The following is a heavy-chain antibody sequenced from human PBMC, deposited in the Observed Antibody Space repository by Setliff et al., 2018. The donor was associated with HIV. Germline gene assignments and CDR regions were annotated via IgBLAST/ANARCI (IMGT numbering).Heavy chain of an antibody. D-gene: IGHD6-19*01. J-gene: IGHJ4*01. CDR3: ARNQGDSSGWYAGDF. Sequence: ASVKVSCKTSGGTFRSQAISWVRQAPGQGLEWMGVINTSGGSAGYAEKFRGRVTMTRDTSTNTVYMDLRNLRSEDTAVYYCARNQGDSSGWYAGDFWGHGTLVTVSS. V-gene: IGHV1-46*01. CDR1: GGTFRSQA. CDR2: INTSGGSA.